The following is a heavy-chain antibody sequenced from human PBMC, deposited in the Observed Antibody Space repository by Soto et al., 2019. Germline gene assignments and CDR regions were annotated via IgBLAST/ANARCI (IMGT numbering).Heavy chain of an antibody. V-gene: IGHV4-34*01. D-gene: IGHD6-13*01. CDR3: AGGGRKGSSWYYYYYGMDV. Sequence: SETLSLTCAVYGGSFSGYYWSWIRQPPGKGLEWIGEINHSGSTNYNPSLKSRVTISVDTSKNQFSLKLSSVTAADTAVYYCAGGGRKGSSWYYYYYGMDVWGQGTTVTVSS. J-gene: IGHJ6*02. CDR1: GGSFSGYY. CDR2: INHSGST.